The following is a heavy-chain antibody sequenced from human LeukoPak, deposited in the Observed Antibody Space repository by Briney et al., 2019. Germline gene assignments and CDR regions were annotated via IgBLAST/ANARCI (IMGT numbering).Heavy chain of an antibody. CDR1: GGSISSYY. D-gene: IGHD3-10*01. Sequence: PSETLSLTCTVSGGSISSYYWSWIRQPPGKGLEWIGYIYYSGSTNYNPSLKSRVTISVDTSKNQFSLKLSSVTAADTAVYYCARVEYYYGSGSYFDYWGQGTLVTVSS. V-gene: IGHV4-59*01. CDR2: IYYSGST. CDR3: ARVEYYYGSGSYFDY. J-gene: IGHJ4*02.